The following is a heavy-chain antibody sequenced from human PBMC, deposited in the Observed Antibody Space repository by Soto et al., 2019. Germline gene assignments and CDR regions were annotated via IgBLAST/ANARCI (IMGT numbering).Heavy chain of an antibody. CDR2: IYYSGSA. J-gene: IGHJ4*02. D-gene: IGHD4-17*01. CDR3: ARHDYGGFGL. V-gene: IGHV4-39*01. Sequence: SETLSLTCSVSGDSISSSSYYWGWFRQPPGKGLEWIGNIYYSGSAYYTPSLKSRVTISVDTSKNQFSLKLSSVTAADTDVYYCARHDYGGFGLWGQGTLVTVSS. CDR1: GDSISSSSYY.